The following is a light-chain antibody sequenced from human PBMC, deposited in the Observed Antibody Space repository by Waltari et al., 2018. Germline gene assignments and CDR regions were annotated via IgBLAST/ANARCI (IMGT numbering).Light chain of an antibody. V-gene: IGKV1-5*01. Sequence: DIHMTQSPSTLSASVGYRVTITCRASQNISRWLAWYQQRPGKAPKLLISDASFLQSGVPSRFSGSGSVTAFTLTISSLQPDDFAIYYCQQYSGYPFTFGPGTKVEIK. CDR2: DAS. CDR3: QQYSGYPFT. J-gene: IGKJ3*01. CDR1: QNISRW.